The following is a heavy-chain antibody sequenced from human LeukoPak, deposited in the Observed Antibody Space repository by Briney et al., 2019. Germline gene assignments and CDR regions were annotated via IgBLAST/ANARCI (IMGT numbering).Heavy chain of an antibody. V-gene: IGHV3-9*01. D-gene: IGHD2-2*02. J-gene: IGHJ4*02. Sequence: GGSLRLSCAASGFTFDDYAMHWVRQAPGKGLEWVSGISWNSGSIGYADSVKGRFTISRDNAKNSLYLQMNSLRAEDTAVYYCARSRYCSSISCYKDYWGQGTLVTVSS. CDR3: ARSRYCSSISCYKDY. CDR1: GFTFDDYA. CDR2: ISWNSGSI.